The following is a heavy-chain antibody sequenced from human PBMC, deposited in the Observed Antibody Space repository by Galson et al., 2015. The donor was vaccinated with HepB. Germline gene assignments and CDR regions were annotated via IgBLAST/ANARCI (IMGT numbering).Heavy chain of an antibody. J-gene: IGHJ4*02. CDR3: ARGSEYNYGPFDY. D-gene: IGHD5-18*01. CDR2: ISSSSSYA. Sequence: SLRLSCAASGFTFSSYSMNWVRQAPGKGLEWVSYISSSSSYAYYADSVKGRFTISRDNAKNSLYLQMNSLRAEDTAVYYCARGSEYNYGPFDYWGQGTLVTV. V-gene: IGHV3-21*01. CDR1: GFTFSSYS.